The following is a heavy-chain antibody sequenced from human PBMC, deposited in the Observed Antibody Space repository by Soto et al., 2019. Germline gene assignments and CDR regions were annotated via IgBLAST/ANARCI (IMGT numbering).Heavy chain of an antibody. CDR1: DDSISSYY. CDR3: ARHYFEYSGYDGVRPST. V-gene: IGHV4-59*08. J-gene: IGHJ5*02. D-gene: IGHD5-12*01. Sequence: SETPSLTCTVSDDSISSYYWSWIRQPPGKGLECIGYIYYSGSTNYNPSLKSQVTISVDTSKNQFSLKLSSVTAADTAVYYCARHYFEYSGYDGVRPSTCGQGSLVIVSA. CDR2: IYYSGST.